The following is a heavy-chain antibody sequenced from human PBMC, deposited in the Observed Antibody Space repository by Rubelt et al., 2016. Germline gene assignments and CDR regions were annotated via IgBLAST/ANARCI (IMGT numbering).Heavy chain of an antibody. CDR2: IDWDDDK. V-gene: IGHV2-70*15. CDR3: ARVSGSRYYFDY. D-gene: IGHD5-12*01. CDR1: GFSLSTSGMC. Sequence: QVTLRESGPALVKPTQTLTLTCTFSGFSLSTSGMCVSWIRQPPGKALEWLARIDWDDDKYYNPSLKPRLTISKDTSKNQVVLTMTTMDPWDTATDACARVSGSRYYFDYWGQGTLVTVSS. J-gene: IGHJ4*02.